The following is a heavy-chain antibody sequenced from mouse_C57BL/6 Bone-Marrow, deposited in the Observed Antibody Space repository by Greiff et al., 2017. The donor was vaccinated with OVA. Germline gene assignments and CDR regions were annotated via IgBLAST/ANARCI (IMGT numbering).Heavy chain of an antibody. CDR2: IDPSASYT. J-gene: IGHJ2*01. D-gene: IGHD2-1*01. CDR1: GYTFTSYW. Sequence: QVQLQQPGAELVMPGASVKLSCKASGYTFTSYWMHWVKQRPGQGLEWIGEIDPSASYTNYNQKFKGKSTLTVDKSSSTAYMQLSSLTSEDSAVYYCARWGNYYFDYWGQGTTLTVSS. V-gene: IGHV1-69*01. CDR3: ARWGNYYFDY.